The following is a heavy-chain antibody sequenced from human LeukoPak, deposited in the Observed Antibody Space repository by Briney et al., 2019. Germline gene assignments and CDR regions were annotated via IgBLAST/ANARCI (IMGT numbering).Heavy chain of an antibody. J-gene: IGHJ3*02. D-gene: IGHD6-13*01. CDR1: GFTFSSYG. Sequence: PGGSLRLSCAASGFTFSSYGMHWVRQAPGKGLEWVAVISYDGSNKYYADSVKGRFTISRDNSKNTLYLQMNSLRAEDTAVYYCAKDIMSTYSSSWHDAFDIWGQGTMVTVSS. CDR2: ISYDGSNK. CDR3: AKDIMSTYSSSWHDAFDI. V-gene: IGHV3-30*18.